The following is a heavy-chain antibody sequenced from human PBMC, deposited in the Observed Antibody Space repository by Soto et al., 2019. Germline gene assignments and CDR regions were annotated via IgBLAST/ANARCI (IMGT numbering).Heavy chain of an antibody. D-gene: IGHD2-2*02. J-gene: IGHJ4*02. V-gene: IGHV4-31*03. CDR1: GGSISSGGYY. Sequence: QVQLQESGPGLVKPSQTLSLTCTVSGGSISSGGYYWSWIRQHPGKGLEWIGYIYYSGSTYYNPSLKSRVTLXXDXSXXQFSLKLSSVTAADTAVYYCAGYCSSTSCYTGTDYWGQGTLVTVSS. CDR3: AGYCSSTSCYTGTDY. CDR2: IYYSGST.